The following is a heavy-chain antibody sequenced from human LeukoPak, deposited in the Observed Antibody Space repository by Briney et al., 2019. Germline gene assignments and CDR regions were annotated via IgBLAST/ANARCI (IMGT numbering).Heavy chain of an antibody. V-gene: IGHV1-18*01. J-gene: IGHJ6*02. Sequence: ASVKVSCKASGYTFTSYGISWVRQAPGQGLEWMGWISAYNGNTNYAQKLQGRVTMTTDTSTSTAYMELRSLRSDDTAVYYCARDQSEAGVYYDILTGYYGRWYYGMDVWGQGTTVTASS. CDR1: GYTFTSYG. D-gene: IGHD3-9*01. CDR3: ARDQSEAGVYYDILTGYYGRWYYGMDV. CDR2: ISAYNGNT.